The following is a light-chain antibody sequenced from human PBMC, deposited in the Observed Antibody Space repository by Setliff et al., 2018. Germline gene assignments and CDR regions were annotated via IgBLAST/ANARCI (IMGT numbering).Light chain of an antibody. J-gene: IGKJ2*01. V-gene: IGKV1-5*03. CDR1: PSFGTW. Sequence: QLTQSPSTLSASVGDTVTITCRASPSFGTWVAWYQQKPGKAPSLLIYKASILQRGVPSRFSGSESGTGFTLTISGLQSEDFAHYYCQQYHAFPYTFGQGTKVDIK. CDR3: QQYHAFPYT. CDR2: KAS.